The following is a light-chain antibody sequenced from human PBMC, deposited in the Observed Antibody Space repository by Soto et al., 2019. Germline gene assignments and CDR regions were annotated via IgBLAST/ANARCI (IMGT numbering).Light chain of an antibody. V-gene: IGKV3-20*01. CDR3: QQYDNLPLT. Sequence: EIVLTQSPGTLSLSPGEGGTLSCRASQTVISNSLAWYQQKPGQPPRLLIHGASTRAPGIPDRFSGSRSGTDFTLTISSLQPEDIATYYCQQYDNLPLTFGGGTKVDIK. J-gene: IGKJ4*01. CDR2: GAS. CDR1: QTVISNS.